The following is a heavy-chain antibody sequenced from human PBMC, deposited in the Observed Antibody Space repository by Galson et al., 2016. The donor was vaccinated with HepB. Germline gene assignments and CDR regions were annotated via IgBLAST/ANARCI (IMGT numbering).Heavy chain of an antibody. CDR2: LYRGGST. Sequence: LRLSCAGSAFTVSTTYMHWVRQAPRKGLEWVSVLYRGGSTYYADSVKGRFTASRDSSKKAMYLQMSSLRVEDTAVYYCATTNHDLLPGDWGHGSLVIVSS. CDR3: ATTNHDLLPGD. V-gene: IGHV3-53*01. D-gene: IGHD1-1*01. CDR1: AFTVSTTY. J-gene: IGHJ4*01.